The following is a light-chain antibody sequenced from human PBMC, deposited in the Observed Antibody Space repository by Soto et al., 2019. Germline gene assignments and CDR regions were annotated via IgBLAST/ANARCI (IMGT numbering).Light chain of an antibody. V-gene: IGLV2-8*01. CDR1: KNDIGVYDF. CDR3: KSYAGSNTYV. CDR2: EVV. J-gene: IGLJ1*01. Sequence: QSVLTQPPSASGSPGQSVTISCSGTKNDIGVYDFVSLYQHHPGKAPRLIIYEVVQRPSGVPDRFSGSKSGNTASLTVSGLQAADEADYFCKSYAGSNTYVFGSGTKV.